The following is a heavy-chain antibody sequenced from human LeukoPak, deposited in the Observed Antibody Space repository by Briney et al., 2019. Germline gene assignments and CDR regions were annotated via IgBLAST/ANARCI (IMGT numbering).Heavy chain of an antibody. V-gene: IGHV3-53*01. J-gene: IGHJ4*02. CDR1: GFTFTSNA. Sequence: HPGGSLRLSCAASGFTFTSNAMSWVRQAPGKGLEWVAVIYSGGSTYYADSVRGRFTVSRDNSKNTLYLQMNGLRAEDTAVYHCAIAPNPHYLDYWGQGTLVTVSS. CDR2: IYSGGST. CDR3: AIAPNPHYLDY.